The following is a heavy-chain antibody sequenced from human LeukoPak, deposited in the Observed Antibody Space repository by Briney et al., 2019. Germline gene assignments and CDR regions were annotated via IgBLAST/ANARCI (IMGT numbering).Heavy chain of an antibody. V-gene: IGHV4-38-2*02. CDR1: AYSISNGFV. Sequence: SETLSLTCTVSAYSISNGFVWGWIRQPPGKGLEWIASIYHSGTTYYNPSLKSRVTMSVDTSKNQFSLKLSSVTAADTAVYYCARAGVGARFDYWGQGTLVTVSS. D-gene: IGHD1-26*01. CDR2: IYHSGTT. CDR3: ARAGVGARFDY. J-gene: IGHJ4*02.